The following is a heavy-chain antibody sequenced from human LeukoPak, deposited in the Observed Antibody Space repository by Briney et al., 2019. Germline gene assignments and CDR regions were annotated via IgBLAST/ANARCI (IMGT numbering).Heavy chain of an antibody. Sequence: GGSLRLSCAASGFTLSTYEMSWVRQAPGKGLEWVSYINRDGGIIYYADSVRGRFTISRDIAKNSLDLQMNSLRVEDTAIYCCARRDHIAGRLDYWGQGTLVTVSS. V-gene: IGHV3-48*03. CDR1: GFTLSTYE. D-gene: IGHD6-6*01. CDR3: ARRDHIAGRLDY. J-gene: IGHJ4*02. CDR2: INRDGGII.